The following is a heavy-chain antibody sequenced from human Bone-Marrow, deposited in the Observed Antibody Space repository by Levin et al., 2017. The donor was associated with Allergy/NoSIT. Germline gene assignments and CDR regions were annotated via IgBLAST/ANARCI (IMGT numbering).Heavy chain of an antibody. CDR3: ARGGGTTCHVPCWYYYGPDV. J-gene: IGHJ6*02. D-gene: IGHD2-2*01. Sequence: PGGSLRLSCVASGFTFRSYGLSWVRQAPGKGLEWVSGISHTGRNTYYADSVKGRFTISRDDSKSTVYLQMNSLRVEDTAVYYCARGGGTTCHVPCWYYYGPDVWGQGTTVIVSS. CDR2: ISHTGRNT. V-gene: IGHV3-23*01. CDR1: GFTFRSYG.